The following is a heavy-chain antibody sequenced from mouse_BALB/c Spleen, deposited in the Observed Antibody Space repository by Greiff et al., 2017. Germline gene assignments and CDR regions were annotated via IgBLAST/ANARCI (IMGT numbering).Heavy chain of an antibody. J-gene: IGHJ1*01. CDR2: INPGSGGT. D-gene: IGHD2-1*01. CDR3: ARGRELQYFDF. Sequence: QVQLQQSGAELVRPGTSVKVSCKASGYAFTNYLIEWVKQRPGQGLEWIGVINPGSGGTNYNEKFKGKATLTADKSSSTAYMQLSSLTSDDSAVYFCARGRELQYFDFWGAGTTVTVSS. V-gene: IGHV1-54*01. CDR1: GYAFTNYL.